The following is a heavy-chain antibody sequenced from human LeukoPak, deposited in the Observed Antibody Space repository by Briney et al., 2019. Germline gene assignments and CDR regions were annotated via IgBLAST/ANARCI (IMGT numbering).Heavy chain of an antibody. D-gene: IGHD1-26*01. CDR3: ASEGVVGAAAHFDY. V-gene: IGHV3-21*06. Sequence: GGSLRLSCAASGFTFSSYAMNWVRQAPGKGLEWVSSIDVGSYVYYADSVKGRFTISRDNAKNSLYLQMNSLRVEDTAVYYCASEGVVGAAAHFDYWGQGALVTVSS. J-gene: IGHJ4*02. CDR2: IDVGSYV. CDR1: GFTFSSYA.